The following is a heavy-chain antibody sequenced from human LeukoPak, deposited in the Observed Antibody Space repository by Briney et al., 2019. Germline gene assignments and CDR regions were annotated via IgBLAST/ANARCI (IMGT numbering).Heavy chain of an antibody. D-gene: IGHD2-15*01. Sequence: SETLSLTCAVYGGSFSGFYWSWIRQPPGKGLEWIGEISHSGTTYYNPSLESRVTISVDTSKNQFSLKLSSVTAADTAVYYCARGPTPAFDIWGQGTMVTVSS. CDR1: GGSFSGFY. J-gene: IGHJ3*02. CDR3: ARGPTPAFDI. V-gene: IGHV4-34*01. CDR2: ISHSGTT.